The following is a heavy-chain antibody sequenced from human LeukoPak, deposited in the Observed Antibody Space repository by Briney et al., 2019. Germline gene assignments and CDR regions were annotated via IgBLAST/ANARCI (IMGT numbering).Heavy chain of an antibody. CDR1: GGSISSSDYY. CDR2: IYSSGAT. Sequence: SETLSLTCTVSGGSISSSDYYWGWIRQPPGKGLEWIGSIYSSGATYYNSSLNSRVTISVDRSKEQLSVKLTSVTAADTAVYYCARLITIFEVATSDAFDIWGPGTVVTVSS. J-gene: IGHJ3*02. CDR3: ARLITIFEVATSDAFDI. D-gene: IGHD3-3*01. V-gene: IGHV4-39*01.